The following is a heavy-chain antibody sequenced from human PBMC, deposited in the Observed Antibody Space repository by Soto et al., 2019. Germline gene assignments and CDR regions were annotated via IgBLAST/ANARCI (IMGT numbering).Heavy chain of an antibody. CDR1: ESTVSRDW. J-gene: IGHJ4*02. CDR2: INQDGREK. D-gene: IGHD1-26*01. CDR3: SGGVGDAF. V-gene: IGHV3-7*04. Sequence: EVHLVESGGGLVQTGGSLRLSCAIFESTVSRDWMNWVRQAPGKGLEWVAHINQDGREKYYVDSVRGRFTISRDNAKESLYLQMNSRRPADTAMYYCSGGVGDAFWGQGTLVTVSS.